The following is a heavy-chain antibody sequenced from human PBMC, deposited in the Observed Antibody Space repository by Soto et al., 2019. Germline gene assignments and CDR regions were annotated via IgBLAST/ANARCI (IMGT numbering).Heavy chain of an antibody. D-gene: IGHD6-6*01. J-gene: IGHJ6*02. CDR3: ARDLEYSSSWYYYYGLDV. CDR2: ISRSGSLN. Sequence: HGGSLRLSCAASGFSFSDYSMNWVRQAPGKGLEWLSYISRSGSLNYYADSVKGRFTISRDNAKNSLYLEMNSVRDEDTAMYYCARDLEYSSSWYYYYGLDVWGHGTTVTVSS. V-gene: IGHV3-48*02. CDR1: GFSFSDYS.